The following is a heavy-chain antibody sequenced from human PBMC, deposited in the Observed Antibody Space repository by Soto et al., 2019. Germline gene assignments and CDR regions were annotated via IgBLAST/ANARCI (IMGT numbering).Heavy chain of an antibody. J-gene: IGHJ6*02. CDR1: GYTLTELS. V-gene: IGHV1-24*01. D-gene: IGHD3-3*01. CDR2: FDPEDGET. Sequence: ASVKVSCKVSGYTLTELSMHWVRQAPGKGLEWMGGFDPEDGETIYAQKFQGRVTMTEDTSTDTAYMELSSLRSEDTAVYYCATDPITIFGVVLAPFGMDVRGQGTTVTVSS. CDR3: ATDPITIFGVVLAPFGMDV.